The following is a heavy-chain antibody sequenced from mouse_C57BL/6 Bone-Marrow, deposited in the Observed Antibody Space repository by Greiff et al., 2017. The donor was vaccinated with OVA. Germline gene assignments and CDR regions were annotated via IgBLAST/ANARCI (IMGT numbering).Heavy chain of an antibody. CDR1: GYTFTSYG. D-gene: IGHD1-1*01. V-gene: IGHV1-81*01. Sequence: QVQLQQSGAELARPGASVKLSCKASGYTFTSYGISWVKQRTGQGLEWIGEIYPRSGNTYYNEKFKGKAKLTADKSSSTAYMELRSLTSEDSAVYFCARSLLLFAYWGQGTLVTVSA. CDR3: ARSLLLFAY. CDR2: IYPRSGNT. J-gene: IGHJ3*01.